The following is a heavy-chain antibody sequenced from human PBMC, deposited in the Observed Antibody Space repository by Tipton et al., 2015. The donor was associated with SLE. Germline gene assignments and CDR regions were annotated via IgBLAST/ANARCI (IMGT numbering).Heavy chain of an antibody. CDR3: ARGEYYNDSSGYPTDY. Sequence: SLRLSCAASGFTFSNYGMHWVRQAPGKGLEWVAVIWYDGSNKYYADSVKGRFTISRDNAKNSLYLQMNSLRAEDTAVYYCARGEYYNDSSGYPTDYWGQGTLVTVSS. CDR1: GFTFSNYG. J-gene: IGHJ4*02. D-gene: IGHD3-22*01. CDR2: IWYDGSNK. V-gene: IGHV3-33*08.